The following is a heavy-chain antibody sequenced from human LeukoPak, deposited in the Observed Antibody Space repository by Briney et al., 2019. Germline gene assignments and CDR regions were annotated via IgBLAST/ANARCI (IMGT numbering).Heavy chain of an antibody. Sequence: SETLSLTCAGPGGSITTTDFDWAWIRQPPGQGFEWIATISSSGKAYYYPSLMSRVTISVDTSKNQFSLDVTSVTAADTGLFYCARFTGGTGFDYWGRGILVIVS. D-gene: IGHD2-8*02. J-gene: IGHJ4*02. CDR2: ISSSGKA. CDR3: ARFTGGTGFDY. CDR1: GGSITTTDFD. V-gene: IGHV4-39*01.